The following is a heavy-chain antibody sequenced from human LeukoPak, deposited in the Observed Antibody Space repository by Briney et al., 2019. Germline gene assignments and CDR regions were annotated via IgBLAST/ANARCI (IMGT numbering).Heavy chain of an antibody. CDR2: ISHDGSQK. CDR3: ARDGTYYGSGSYYMALVPDAFDI. D-gene: IGHD3-10*01. J-gene: IGHJ3*02. V-gene: IGHV3-30-3*01. Sequence: PGGSLRLSCAASGFTFNTYPMHWVRQTPGKGLEWVAVISHDGSQKYYADSVKGRFTISRDNSKNTLYLQMNSLRAEDTAVYYCARDGTYYGSGSYYMALVPDAFDIWGQGTMVTVSS. CDR1: GFTFNTYP.